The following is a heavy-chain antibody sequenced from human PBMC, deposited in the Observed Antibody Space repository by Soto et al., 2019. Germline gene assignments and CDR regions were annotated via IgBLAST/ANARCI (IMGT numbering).Heavy chain of an antibody. Sequence: GGSLRLSCAASGFTFSSYSMNWVRQAPGKGLEWVSYISSSSSTIYYADSVKGRFTISRDNAKNSLYLQMNSLRDEDTAVYYCARGRRGDCGGDCYSSYFQHWGQGTLVTVSS. CDR2: ISSSSSTI. D-gene: IGHD2-21*02. CDR3: ARGRRGDCGGDCYSSYFQH. CDR1: GFTFSSYS. V-gene: IGHV3-48*02. J-gene: IGHJ1*01.